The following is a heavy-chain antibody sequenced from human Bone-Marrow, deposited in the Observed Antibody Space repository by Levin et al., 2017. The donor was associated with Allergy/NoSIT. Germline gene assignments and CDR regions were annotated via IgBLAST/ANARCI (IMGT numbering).Heavy chain of an antibody. D-gene: IGHD5-24*01. V-gene: IGHV3-23*01. CDR3: AKDHPSDGWPTFEY. CDR2: VTNNAGKT. CDR1: GFSVSSRA. J-gene: IGHJ4*02. Sequence: GGSLRLSCAASGFSVSSRAMSWVRQAPGKGLEWLSSVTNNAGKTYYADSVKGRFTISRDDYKNMVYLQMNNMRAEDTAIYYCAKDHPSDGWPTFEYWGQGTRVTVSS.